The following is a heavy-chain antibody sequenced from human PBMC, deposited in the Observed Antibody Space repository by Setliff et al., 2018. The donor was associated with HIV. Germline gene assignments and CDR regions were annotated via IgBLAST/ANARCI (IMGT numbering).Heavy chain of an antibody. D-gene: IGHD3-22*01. J-gene: IGHJ3*02. CDR2: IYDSGRT. Sequence: LSLTCTVSGGSISSDDYYWNWIRQPPGKGLEWIGYIYDSGRTYYNPSLKSRVTISVDTSKNQFSLKLSSVTAADTAVYYCARDRENYYDSTGAFDIWGQGTMVTVSS. CDR3: ARDRENYYDSTGAFDI. CDR1: GGSISSDDYY. V-gene: IGHV4-30-4*08.